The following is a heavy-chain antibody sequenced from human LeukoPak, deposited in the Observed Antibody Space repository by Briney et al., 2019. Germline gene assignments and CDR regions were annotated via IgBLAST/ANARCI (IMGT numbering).Heavy chain of an antibody. CDR3: ARSRSESGYSYGYSDYYYYYMDV. D-gene: IGHD5-18*01. CDR2: IYTSGST. CDR1: GGSISSYY. V-gene: IGHV4-4*07. J-gene: IGHJ6*03. Sequence: PSETLSLTCTVSGGSISSYYWSWIRQPAGKGLEWIGRIYTSGSTNYNPSLKSRVTMSVDTSKNQSSLKLSSVTAADTAVYYCARSRSESGYSYGYSDYYYYYMDVWGKGTTVTVSS.